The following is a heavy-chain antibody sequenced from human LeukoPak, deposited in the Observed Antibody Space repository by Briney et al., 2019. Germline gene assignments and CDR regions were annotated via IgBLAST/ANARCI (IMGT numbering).Heavy chain of an antibody. J-gene: IGHJ4*02. CDR2: IYSSGST. CDR3: ARGGKYCSSTSCFSYFDY. CDR1: GGSISSYY. D-gene: IGHD2-2*01. V-gene: IGHV4-4*07. Sequence: SETLSLTCTVSGGSISSYYWSWIRQPAGKGLEWIGRIYSSGSTNYNPSLKSRVTMSVDTSKNQFSLKLSSVTAADTAVYYCARGGKYCSSTSCFSYFDYWGQGTLVTVSS.